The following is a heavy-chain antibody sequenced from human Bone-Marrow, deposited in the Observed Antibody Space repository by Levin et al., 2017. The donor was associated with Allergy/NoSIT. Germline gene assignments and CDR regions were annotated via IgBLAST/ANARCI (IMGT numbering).Heavy chain of an antibody. CDR3: ARQEGYCSGGSCYDYYYYYVMDV. Sequence: KVSCKGSGYSFTSYWIGWVRQMPGKGLEWMGIIYPGDSDTRYSPSFQGQVTISADKSISTAYLQWSSLKASDTAMYYCARQEGYCSGGSCYDYYYYYVMDVWGQGTTVTVSS. D-gene: IGHD2-15*01. CDR1: GYSFTSYW. CDR2: IYPGDSDT. J-gene: IGHJ6*02. V-gene: IGHV5-51*01.